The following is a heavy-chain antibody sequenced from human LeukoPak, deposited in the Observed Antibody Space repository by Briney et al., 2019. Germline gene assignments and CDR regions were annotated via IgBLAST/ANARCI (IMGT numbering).Heavy chain of an antibody. V-gene: IGHV4-34*01. CDR2: INHSGST. D-gene: IGHD2-8*02. Sequence: PSETLSLTCAVYGGSFNSYYCSWIRQPPGKGLEWIGEINHSGSTNYNPSLKSRVTTSVDTSKNQFSLKLSSVTAADTAVYYCAWMTAGGFDIWGRGTMVTVSS. CDR1: GGSFNSYY. J-gene: IGHJ3*02. CDR3: AWMTAGGFDI.